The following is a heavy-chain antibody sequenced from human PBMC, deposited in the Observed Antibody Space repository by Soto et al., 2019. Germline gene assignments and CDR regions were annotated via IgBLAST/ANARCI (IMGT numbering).Heavy chain of an antibody. CDR2: IYYSGST. D-gene: IGHD3-22*01. CDR3: ARCPSSGYYFARF. J-gene: IGHJ4*02. CDR1: GGSISSGGYY. Sequence: SETLSLTCTVSGGSISSGGYYWSWIRQHPGKGLEWIGYIYYSGSTYYNPSLKSRVTISVDTSKNQFSLKLSSVTAADTAVYYFARCPSSGYYFARFWGQGTLVTVSS. V-gene: IGHV4-31*03.